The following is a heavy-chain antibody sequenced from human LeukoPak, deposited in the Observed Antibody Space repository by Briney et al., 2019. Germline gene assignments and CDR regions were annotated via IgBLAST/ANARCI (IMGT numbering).Heavy chain of an antibody. CDR1: GYTFTDYY. CDR3: AREHLGIW. J-gene: IGHJ4*02. CDR2: INPNSGGT. D-gene: IGHD3-16*01. V-gene: IGHV1-2*06. Sequence: ASVKVSCKASGYTFTDYYIHWVRQAPGQGLEWMGRINPNSGGTDYAQKFQGSVTMTRDTSISTAHMELTGLRSDDTAVYYCAREHLGIWWGQGTLVTVSS.